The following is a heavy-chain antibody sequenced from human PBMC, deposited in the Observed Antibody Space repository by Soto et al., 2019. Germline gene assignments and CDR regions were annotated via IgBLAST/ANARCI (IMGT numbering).Heavy chain of an antibody. CDR2: IYYSGST. J-gene: IGHJ3*02. D-gene: IGHD1-26*01. CDR1: GYSISSSNW. CDR3: ASKEVGASALDI. Sequence: QVQLQESGPGLVKPSDTLSLTCAVSGYSISSSNWWGWIRQPPGKGLEWIGYIYYSGSTYYNPSLKSQVTMSVDTSKNQFSLKVTSVTAVDTAVYYCASKEVGASALDIWGQGTMVTVSS. V-gene: IGHV4-28*01.